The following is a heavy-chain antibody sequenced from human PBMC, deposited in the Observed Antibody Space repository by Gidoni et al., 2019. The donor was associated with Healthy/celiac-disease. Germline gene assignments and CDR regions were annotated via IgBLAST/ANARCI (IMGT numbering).Heavy chain of an antibody. Sequence: QLQLQESGPGLVKPSETLSLTCTVSGGSISSSRYYWGWIRQPPGKGLEWIGSIYYSGSTYYNPSLKSRVTISVDTSKNQFSLKLSSVTAADTAVYYCASGAFDIVVVPAAISNWFDPWGQGTLVTVSS. CDR3: ASGAFDIVVVPAAISNWFDP. D-gene: IGHD2-2*02. CDR2: IYYSGST. V-gene: IGHV4-39*01. CDR1: GGSISSSRYY. J-gene: IGHJ5*02.